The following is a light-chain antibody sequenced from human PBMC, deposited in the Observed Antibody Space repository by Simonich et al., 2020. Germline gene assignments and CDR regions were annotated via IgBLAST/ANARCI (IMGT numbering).Light chain of an antibody. J-gene: IGKJ2*02. CDR2: GAS. V-gene: IGKV3-15*01. CDR1: QSVSSN. Sequence: EIVMTQSPATLSVSPGERATLSPRDSQSVSSNLAWYQQKPGQAPRLLSYGASTRATGIPARFSGSGSGTEFTLTISSMQSEDFAVYYCQQYNNWPRTFGQGTKLEIK. CDR3: QQYNNWPRT.